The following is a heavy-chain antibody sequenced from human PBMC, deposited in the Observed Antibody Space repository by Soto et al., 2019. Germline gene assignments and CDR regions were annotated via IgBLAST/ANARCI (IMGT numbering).Heavy chain of an antibody. Sequence: GGSLRLSCAASGFTFSNYAMSWVRQAPEKGLEWVSAISGSGDSTYYADSVKGRFTISRDNSKNTLYLQMNSLRAEDLAVYYCAKEFLRPFDYWGQGTLVTVS. CDR2: ISGSGDST. J-gene: IGHJ4*02. CDR1: GFTFSNYA. CDR3: AKEFLRPFDY. V-gene: IGHV3-23*01.